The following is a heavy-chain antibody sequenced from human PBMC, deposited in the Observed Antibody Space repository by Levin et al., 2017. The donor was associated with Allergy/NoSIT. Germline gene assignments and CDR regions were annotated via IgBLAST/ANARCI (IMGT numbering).Heavy chain of an antibody. CDR2: ISYSGGST. J-gene: IGHJ6*02. D-gene: IGHD6-13*01. V-gene: IGHV3-23*01. CDR1: GFTFSNYA. Sequence: PGGSLRLSCAASGFTFSNYAMSWVRQAPGKGLEWVSGISYSGGSTNYADSVKGRFTISRDNSKNTLYVQMNSLRAEDTAVYYCAKEGGRAAAGTGGFGYYYYGMDVWGQGTTVTVSS. CDR3: AKEGGRAAAGTGGFGYYYYGMDV.